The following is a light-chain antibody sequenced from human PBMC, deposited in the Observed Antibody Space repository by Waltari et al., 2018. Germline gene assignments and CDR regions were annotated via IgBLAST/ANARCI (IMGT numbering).Light chain of an antibody. CDR1: QSVSSN. CDR2: GAS. Sequence: EIVMTQPPATLSVSPGDRASFSSRASQSVSSNLAWYQQKPDQAPRLLIYGASTRATGIPARFSGTGSGTEFTLTISSLQSEDFAVYYCQQYNNWPPLFTFGPGTKVDMK. V-gene: IGKV3D-15*01. CDR3: QQYNNWPPLFT. J-gene: IGKJ3*01.